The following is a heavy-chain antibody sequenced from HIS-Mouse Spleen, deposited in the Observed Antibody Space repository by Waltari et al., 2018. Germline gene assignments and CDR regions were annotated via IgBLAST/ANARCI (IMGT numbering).Heavy chain of an antibody. CDR2: IYYSGST. J-gene: IGHJ2*01. Sequence: QLQLQESGPGLVKPSETLSLTCTVSGGSISSSSYYWGWIRQPPGKGLEWIGRIYYSGSTYSNPSLKSRVTRSVDTSKKQFSLKLSSVTAADTAVYYCAREIPYSSSWYDWYFDLWGRGTLVTVSS. V-gene: IGHV4-39*07. D-gene: IGHD6-13*01. CDR1: GGSISSSSYY. CDR3: AREIPYSSSWYDWYFDL.